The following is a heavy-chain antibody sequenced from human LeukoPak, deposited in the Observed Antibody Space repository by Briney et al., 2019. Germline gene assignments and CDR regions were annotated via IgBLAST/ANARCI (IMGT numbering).Heavy chain of an antibody. J-gene: IGHJ4*02. Sequence: GGSLRLSCAASGFTVSSNYMSWVRQAPGKGLEWGSVIYSGGGTYYADSVKGRFTISRDNSKNTLYLQMNSLRAEDTAVYYCARGGEYYDSSGYYGYWGQGTLVTVSS. CDR3: ARGGEYYDSSGYYGY. V-gene: IGHV3-53*01. D-gene: IGHD3-22*01. CDR2: IYSGGGT. CDR1: GFTVSSNY.